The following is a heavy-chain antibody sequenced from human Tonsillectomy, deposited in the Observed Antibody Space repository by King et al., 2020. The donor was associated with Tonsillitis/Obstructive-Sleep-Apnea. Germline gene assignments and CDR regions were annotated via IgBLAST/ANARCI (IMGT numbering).Heavy chain of an antibody. J-gene: IGHJ3*01. CDR2: INHSART. CDR1: GGSFSGYY. Sequence: VQLQQWGAGLLKPSETLSLTCAVYGGSFSGYYWSWIRQPPGKGLEWIGEINHSARTNYNPSLKSRVTVSVDTSKRQFSLKLSSVTAADTAVYYCARAPDGFDLWGPGTMVIVSS. V-gene: IGHV4-34*01. CDR3: ARAPDGFDL.